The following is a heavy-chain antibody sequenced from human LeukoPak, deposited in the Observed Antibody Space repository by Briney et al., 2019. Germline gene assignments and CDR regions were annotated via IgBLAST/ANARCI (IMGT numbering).Heavy chain of an antibody. CDR1: GGSISSSSYY. D-gene: IGHD5-24*01. J-gene: IGHJ4*02. CDR2: IYYSGST. CDR3: ARGRRDGYNLEYFDK. Sequence: SETLSLTCTVSGGSISSSSYYWGWIRQPPGKGLEWIGSIYYSGSTYYNPSLKSRVTISVDTSKNQFSLKLTSVTAADTAVYYCARGRRDGYNLEYFDKWGQGTLVTVSS. V-gene: IGHV4-39*01.